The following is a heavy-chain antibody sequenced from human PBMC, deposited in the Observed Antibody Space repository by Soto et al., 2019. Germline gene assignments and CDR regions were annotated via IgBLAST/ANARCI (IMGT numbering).Heavy chain of an antibody. J-gene: IGHJ6*02. CDR2: ISYDGSNK. Sequence: PGGSLRLSCAASGFTFSSYGMHWVRQAPGKGLEWVAVISYDGSNKYYADSVKGRFTISRDNSKNTLYLQMNSLRAEDTAVYYCAKDLISSGYYPGYYYYGMDVWGQGTTVTVSS. CDR3: AKDLISSGYYPGYYYYGMDV. V-gene: IGHV3-30*18. D-gene: IGHD3-22*01. CDR1: GFTFSSYG.